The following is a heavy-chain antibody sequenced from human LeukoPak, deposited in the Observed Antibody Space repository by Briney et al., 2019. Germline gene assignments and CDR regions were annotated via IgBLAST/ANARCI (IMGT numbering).Heavy chain of an antibody. CDR3: ARGGPSLVVTAIPLDY. V-gene: IGHV1-18*01. D-gene: IGHD2-21*02. CDR2: ISAYNGNT. CDR1: GYTFTSYA. Sequence: ASVKVSCKASGYTFTSYAMNWVRQAPGQGLEWMGWISAYNGNTNYAQKLQGRVTMTTDTSTSTAYMELRSLRSDDTAVYYCARGGPSLVVTAIPLDYWGQGTLVTVSS. J-gene: IGHJ4*02.